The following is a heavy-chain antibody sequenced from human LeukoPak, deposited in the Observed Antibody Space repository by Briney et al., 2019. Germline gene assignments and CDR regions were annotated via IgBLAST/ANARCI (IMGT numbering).Heavy chain of an antibody. D-gene: IGHD5-18*01. CDR1: GGSISNYY. CDR2: IYYSGST. Sequence: PSETLSLTCTVSGGSISNYYWSWIRQPPGKGLEWIGYIYYSGSTNYNPSLKSRVTISVDTSKNQFSLKLSSVTAADTAVYYCARGQGYSYGYSWFDPWGQGTLVTVSS. V-gene: IGHV4-59*01. J-gene: IGHJ5*02. CDR3: ARGQGYSYGYSWFDP.